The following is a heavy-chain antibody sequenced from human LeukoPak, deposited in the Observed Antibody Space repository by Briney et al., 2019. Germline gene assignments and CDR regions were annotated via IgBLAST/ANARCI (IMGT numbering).Heavy chain of an antibody. CDR3: ARGTYYHDSSGSGAFDI. Sequence: ASVKVSCKASGYTFSNYYMHWVRQAPGQGLEWMGIINPSGGSTSYEQKFQGRVTMTRDTSTSTVYMEMSSLTSEDTAVYYCARGTYYHDSSGSGAFDIWGQGTMVTVSS. D-gene: IGHD3-22*01. V-gene: IGHV1-46*01. CDR1: GYTFSNYY. J-gene: IGHJ3*02. CDR2: INPSGGST.